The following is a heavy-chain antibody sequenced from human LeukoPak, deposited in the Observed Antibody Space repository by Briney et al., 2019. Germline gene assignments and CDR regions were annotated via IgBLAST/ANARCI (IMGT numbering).Heavy chain of an antibody. D-gene: IGHD3-9*01. CDR3: ARCASDDILTGYSYYYYYMDV. V-gene: IGHV3-30*01. Sequence: GRSLRLSCAASGFTFSSYAMHWVRQAPGKGLEWVAVISYDGRNKYYADYVKGRFTIYRDNSKNTLYLQMNSLRAEDTAVYYCARCASDDILTGYSYYYYYMDVWGKGTTVTVSS. CDR1: GFTFSSYA. J-gene: IGHJ6*03. CDR2: ISYDGRNK.